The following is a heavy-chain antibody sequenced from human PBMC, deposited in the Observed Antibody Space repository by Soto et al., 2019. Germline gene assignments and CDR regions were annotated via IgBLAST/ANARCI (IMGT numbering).Heavy chain of an antibody. V-gene: IGHV5-10-1*01. Sequence: GESLKISCKGSGYIFAGYWIAWGLQEPGEGLEWMGRIDPSDSQTYYSPSFRGHVTISATKSITTVFLQWSSLRASDTAMYYCARQIYDSGTGPNFQYYFDSWGQGTPVTVSS. CDR1: GYIFAGYW. CDR2: IDPSDSQT. J-gene: IGHJ4*02. CDR3: ARQIYDSGTGPNFQYYFDS. D-gene: IGHD2-8*02.